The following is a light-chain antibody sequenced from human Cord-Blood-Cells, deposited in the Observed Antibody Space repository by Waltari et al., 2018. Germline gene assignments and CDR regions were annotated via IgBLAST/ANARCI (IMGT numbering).Light chain of an antibody. CDR1: QSVLYSSNNKNY. J-gene: IGKJ2*03. CDR2: WAP. CDR3: QQYYSTPYS. Sequence: DIVMTQSPDSLAVSLGERATINCKSSQSVLYSSNNKNYLAWHQQKPGQPPKLLIYWAPTRESGVPDRFSGSGSRTDFTLTISSVQAEDVAVYYCQQYYSTPYSFGQGTKLEIK. V-gene: IGKV4-1*01.